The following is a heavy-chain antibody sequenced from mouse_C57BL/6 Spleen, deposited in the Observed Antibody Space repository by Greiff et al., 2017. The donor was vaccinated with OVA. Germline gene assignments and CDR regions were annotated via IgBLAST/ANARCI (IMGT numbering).Heavy chain of an antibody. CDR2: FVPSVGYT. V-gene: IGHV1-50*01. J-gene: IGHJ2*01. D-gene: IGHD2-14*01. CDR3: ARGGYPYYFDY. Sequence: VQLQQPGAELVKPGASVKLSCKASGYTFTSYWMQWVKQRPGQGLEWMGKFVPSVGYTNYNQKFKGKATLTVDTSSSTAYMQLSSLTSEDSAVYYCARGGYPYYFDYWGQGTTLTVSS. CDR1: GYTFTSYW.